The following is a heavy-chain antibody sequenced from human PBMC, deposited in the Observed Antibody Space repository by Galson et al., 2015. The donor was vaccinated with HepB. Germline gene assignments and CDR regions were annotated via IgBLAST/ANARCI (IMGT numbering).Heavy chain of an antibody. D-gene: IGHD2-2*01. CDR2: ISSSGSTI. CDR3: ARVVPAAMGIYYYYYMDV. CDR1: GFTFSDYY. J-gene: IGHJ6*03. Sequence: SLRLSCAASGFTFSDYYMSWIRQAPGKGLEWVSYISSSGSTIYYADSVKGRFTISRDNAKNSLYLQMNSLRAEDTAVYYCARVVPAAMGIYYYYYMDVWGKGTTVTVSS. V-gene: IGHV3-11*01.